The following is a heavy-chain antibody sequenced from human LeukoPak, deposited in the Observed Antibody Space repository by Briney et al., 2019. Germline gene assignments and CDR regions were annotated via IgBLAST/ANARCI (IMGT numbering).Heavy chain of an antibody. CDR1: GFTLSTYA. V-gene: IGHV3-64D*09. CDR2: INSNGDST. Sequence: GGSLGLSCSASGFTLSTYAMHWVRQAPGKGLEYVSAINSNGDSTYYADSVKGRFTISRDNSKNTLFLQMSSLRTEDAAMYYCVKLDGGYYYHSWGQGTLVTVSS. J-gene: IGHJ4*02. CDR3: VKLDGGYYYHS. D-gene: IGHD3-22*01.